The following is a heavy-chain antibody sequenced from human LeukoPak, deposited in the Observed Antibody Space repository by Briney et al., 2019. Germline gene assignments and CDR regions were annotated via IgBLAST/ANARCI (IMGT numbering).Heavy chain of an antibody. D-gene: IGHD5-18*01. CDR2: ISGSGGST. CDR3: ANSGDTAMVFDAFDI. J-gene: IGHJ3*02. V-gene: IGHV3-23*01. CDR1: GFTFSSCA. Sequence: GGSLRLSCAASGFTFSSCAMSWVRQAPGKGLEWVSAISGSGGSTYYADSVKGRFTISRDNSKNTLYLQMNSLRAEDTAVYYCANSGDTAMVFDAFDIWGQGTMVTVSS.